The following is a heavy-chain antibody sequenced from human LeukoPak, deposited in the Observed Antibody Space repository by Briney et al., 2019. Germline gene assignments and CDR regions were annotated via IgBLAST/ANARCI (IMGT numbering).Heavy chain of an antibody. CDR3: AKSNGYGLIDI. Sequence: SETLSLTCTVSGGSISSYYWGWVRQPPGKALEWIRNIFYSGSTYYSPSLKSRVTISLDTSRNQFSLKLNSVTAADTAVYYCAKSNGYGLIDIWGQGTMVTVSS. CDR2: IFYSGST. J-gene: IGHJ3*02. V-gene: IGHV4-59*12. CDR1: GGSISSYY. D-gene: IGHD3-22*01.